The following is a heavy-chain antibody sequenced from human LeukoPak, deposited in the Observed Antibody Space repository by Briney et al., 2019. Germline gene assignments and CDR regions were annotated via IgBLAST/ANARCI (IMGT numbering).Heavy chain of an antibody. D-gene: IGHD3-22*01. CDR3: ARDKDSSGYYRPHFDY. CDR2: ISGSSGVT. CDR1: GFTFSSYN. J-gene: IGHJ4*02. V-gene: IGHV3-48*01. Sequence: GGSLRLSCAASGFTFSSYNMNWVRQAPGKGLEWVAYISGSSGVTYSADSVKGRFTVSRDNAKNSLYLQVNSLRAEDTAVYYCARDKDSSGYYRPHFDYWGQGTLVTVSS.